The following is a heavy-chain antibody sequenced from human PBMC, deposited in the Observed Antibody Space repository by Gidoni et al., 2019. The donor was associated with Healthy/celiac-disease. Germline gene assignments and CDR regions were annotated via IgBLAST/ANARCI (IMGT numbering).Heavy chain of an antibody. CDR2: IRSKAYGGTT. D-gene: IGHD2-15*01. CDR3: TRDQEDIVVVVAAKHYYYYGMDV. CDR1: GFTFGDYA. J-gene: IGHJ6*02. Sequence: EVQLVESGGGLVQPGRSLRLSCTASGFTFGDYAMSWVRQAPGKGLGWVGFIRSKAYGGTTEYAASVKGRFTISRDDSKSIAYLQMNSLKTEDTAVYYCTRDQEDIVVVVAAKHYYYYGMDVWGQGTTVTVSS. V-gene: IGHV3-49*04.